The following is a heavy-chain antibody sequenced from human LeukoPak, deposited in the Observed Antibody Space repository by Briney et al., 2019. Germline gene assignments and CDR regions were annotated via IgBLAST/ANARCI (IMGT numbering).Heavy chain of an antibody. CDR2: INPSGGST. D-gene: IGHD1-26*01. V-gene: IGHV1-46*01. Sequence: ASVKVSCKASGYTFTSYYMHWVRQAPGQGLEWMGIINPSGGSTSYAQKFQGRVTMTRDTSISTAYMELSSLRSDDTAVYYCARALTLYSGSYYPQDVWGKGTTVTVSS. CDR1: GYTFTSYY. CDR3: ARALTLYSGSYYPQDV. J-gene: IGHJ6*04.